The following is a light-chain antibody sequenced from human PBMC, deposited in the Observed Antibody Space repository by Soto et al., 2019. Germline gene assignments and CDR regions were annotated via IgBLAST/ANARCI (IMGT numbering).Light chain of an antibody. J-gene: IGKJ5*01. Sequence: DIRMTQSPSSLSASTGDRFTITCRASQAISSYLAWYQQIPGKAPKLLIYAASTLQSGVTSRFSGSGSGTEFTLTITSLQPEDFATYYCQQLNSYPITFGQGTRLEIK. CDR2: AAS. V-gene: IGKV1-9*01. CDR1: QAISSY. CDR3: QQLNSYPIT.